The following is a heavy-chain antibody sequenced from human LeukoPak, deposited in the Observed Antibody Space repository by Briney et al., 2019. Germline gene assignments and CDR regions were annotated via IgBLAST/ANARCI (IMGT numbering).Heavy chain of an antibody. Sequence: ASVKVSCKASGYTFTGYYMHWVRQAPGQGLEWMGWINPNSGGTNYAQKFQGRVTMTRDTSISTAYMELSRLRSDDTAVYYCARVRREMKRSLGRTTEYSYYYYMDVWGKGTTVTVSS. D-gene: IGHD1/OR15-1a*01. V-gene: IGHV1-2*02. CDR2: INPNSGGT. CDR3: ARVRREMKRSLGRTTEYSYYYYMDV. CDR1: GYTFTGYY. J-gene: IGHJ6*03.